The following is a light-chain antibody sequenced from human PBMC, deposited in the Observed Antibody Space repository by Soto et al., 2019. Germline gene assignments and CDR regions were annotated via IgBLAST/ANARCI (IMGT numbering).Light chain of an antibody. V-gene: IGKV1-39*01. CDR3: QQTYSLPRT. CDR2: SAS. Sequence: DVQMTQSPSSLSASVGDSVTVACRASQTVSKFVNWYQQKPGQVPDLLIYSASTLYSGVPSRFSGSGSGTEFTLTISNLQPEDFATYYCQQTYSLPRTFAQGTKVDI. CDR1: QTVSKF. J-gene: IGKJ1*01.